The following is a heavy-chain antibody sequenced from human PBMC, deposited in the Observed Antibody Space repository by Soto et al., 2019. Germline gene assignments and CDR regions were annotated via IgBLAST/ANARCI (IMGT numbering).Heavy chain of an antibody. Sequence: QVQLVESGGGVVRPGRSLTLSCAASGFTFSRYGMHWVRQAPGKGLEWVAVISYDGSNEFYADSVKGRFTISRDNSRSTLYLQMNSLRAEDTSVYYCAKDLYSSETYTYYCGMDVWGQGTTVTVSS. D-gene: IGHD3-10*01. J-gene: IGHJ6*02. CDR2: ISYDGSNE. CDR3: AKDLYSSETYTYYCGMDV. V-gene: IGHV3-30*18. CDR1: GFTFSRYG.